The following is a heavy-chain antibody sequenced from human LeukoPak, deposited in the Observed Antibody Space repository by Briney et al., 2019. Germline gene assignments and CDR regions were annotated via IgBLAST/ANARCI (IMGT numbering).Heavy chain of an antibody. CDR1: GFTFSSYA. D-gene: IGHD4-11*01. J-gene: IGHJ4*02. Sequence: GRSLRLSCAASGFTFSSYAMHWVRQAPGKGLEWVAVISYDGSNKYYADSVKGRFTISRDNSKNTLYLQMNSPRAEDTAVYYCAREGYSNRPFDYWGQGTLVTVSS. V-gene: IGHV3-30-3*01. CDR3: AREGYSNRPFDY. CDR2: ISYDGSNK.